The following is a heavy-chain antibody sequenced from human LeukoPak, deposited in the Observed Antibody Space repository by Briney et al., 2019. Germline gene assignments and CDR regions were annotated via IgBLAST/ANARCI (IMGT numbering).Heavy chain of an antibody. J-gene: IGHJ5*02. Sequence: SETLSLTCTVSGYSISTAYYWGWIRQPPGKGLEWIGNLYHSGSTSYNASLRSRVTISLDTSRNQFSLKLSSVTAADTAVYYCARSEAATWFDPWGQGTLVTVSS. D-gene: IGHD2-15*01. V-gene: IGHV4-38-2*02. CDR3: ARSEAATWFDP. CDR1: GYSISTAYY. CDR2: LYHSGST.